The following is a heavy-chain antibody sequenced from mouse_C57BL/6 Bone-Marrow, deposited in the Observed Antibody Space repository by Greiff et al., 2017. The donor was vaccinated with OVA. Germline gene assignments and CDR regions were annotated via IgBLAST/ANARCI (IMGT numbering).Heavy chain of an antibody. J-gene: IGHJ4*01. CDR1: GYTFTDYY. V-gene: IGHV1-19*01. D-gene: IGHD1-1*01. Sequence: VQLQQSGPVLVKPGASVQMSCKASGYTFTDYYMNWVKQSHGKSLEWIGVINPYNGGTSYNQKFKGKATLTVDKSSSTAYMELNSLTSEDSAVYYCARPYGSSFYYAMDYWGQGTSVTVSS. CDR2: INPYNGGT. CDR3: ARPYGSSFYYAMDY.